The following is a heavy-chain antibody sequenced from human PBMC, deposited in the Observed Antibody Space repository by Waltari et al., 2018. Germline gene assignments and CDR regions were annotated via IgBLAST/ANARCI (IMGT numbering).Heavy chain of an antibody. V-gene: IGHV1-69*13. CDR2: IIPIFGTA. CDR3: ARDLTIKLRFLEWDYYYMDV. J-gene: IGHJ6*03. Sequence: QVQLVQSGAEVKKPGSSVKVSCKASGGTFSSYAISWVRQAPGQGLEWMGRIIPIFGTANYAQKFQGRVTITADKSTSTAYMELSSLRSEDTAVYYCARDLTIKLRFLEWDYYYMDVWGKGTTVTISS. CDR1: GGTFSSYA. D-gene: IGHD3-3*01.